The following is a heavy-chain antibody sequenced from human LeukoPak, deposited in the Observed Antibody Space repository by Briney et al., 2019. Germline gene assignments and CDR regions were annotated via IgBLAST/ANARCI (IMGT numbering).Heavy chain of an antibody. Sequence: ASVKVSCKASGYTFTGYYMHWVRQAPGQGLEWMGRINPNSGGTNYAQKFQGRVTMTRDTSISTAYMELSRLRSGDTAVYYCARQWGEYYYDSSGYLNWFDPWGQGTLVTVSS. D-gene: IGHD3-22*01. V-gene: IGHV1-2*06. J-gene: IGHJ5*02. CDR1: GYTFTGYY. CDR3: ARQWGEYYYDSSGYLNWFDP. CDR2: INPNSGGT.